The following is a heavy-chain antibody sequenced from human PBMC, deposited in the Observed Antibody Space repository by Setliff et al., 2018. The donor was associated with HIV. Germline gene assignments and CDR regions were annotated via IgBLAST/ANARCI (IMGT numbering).Heavy chain of an antibody. CDR2: IHASGKA. D-gene: IGHD2-2*01. V-gene: IGHV4-4*09. Sequence: SETLSLTCTVSGGSISTYYWSWIRQPPGKGLEWIGCIHASGKANYNPSLKSRVTISLDTSKMQFSLRLTSVTAADTAVYYCARHQLLIYDVFDVWGQGTMVTVSS. CDR1: GGSISTYY. CDR3: ARHQLLIYDVFDV. J-gene: IGHJ3*01.